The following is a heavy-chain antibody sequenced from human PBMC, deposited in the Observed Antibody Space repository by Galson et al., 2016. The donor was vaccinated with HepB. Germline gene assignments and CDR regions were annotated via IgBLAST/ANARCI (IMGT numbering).Heavy chain of an antibody. J-gene: IGHJ4*02. CDR2: ITGSGGAT. Sequence: SLRLSCAASGFTFSSYAMSWVRQAPGEGLEWVSSITGSGGATYYADSVKGRFTISRDSSKNTLYLPMNSLRAEDTALYYCARATVTTVSRFDYWVQGNLVSVSS. CDR1: GFTFSSYA. CDR3: ARATVTTVSRFDY. V-gene: IGHV3-23*01. D-gene: IGHD4-17*01.